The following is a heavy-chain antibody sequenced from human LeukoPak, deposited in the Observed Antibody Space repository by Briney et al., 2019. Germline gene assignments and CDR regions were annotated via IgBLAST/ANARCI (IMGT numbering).Heavy chain of an antibody. Sequence: GGSLRLSCAASGFTFSDYYMSWIRQAPGKGLEWVSYISSSGSTIYYADSVKGRFTISRDNAKNSLYLQMNSLRAEDTAVYYCAKDRCSNGIGCYYYYMDVWGKGTTVTISS. CDR1: GFTFSDYY. J-gene: IGHJ6*03. V-gene: IGHV3-11*04. CDR2: ISSSGSTI. CDR3: AKDRCSNGIGCYYYYMDV. D-gene: IGHD2-8*01.